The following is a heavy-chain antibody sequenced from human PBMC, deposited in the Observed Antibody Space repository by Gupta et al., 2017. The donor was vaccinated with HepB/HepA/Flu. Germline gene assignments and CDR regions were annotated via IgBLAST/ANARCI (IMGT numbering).Heavy chain of an antibody. CDR2: FSNSGSA. J-gene: IGHJ4*02. Sequence: QLQLQESGPRLAQPSETLSLTCTVSGGSIRSSPYSWGWIRQPPGKGLEWIGNFSNSGSADYNPSRRSRVSTSLPTSKNQCSLRLTFVTAADTAVYYCVSINARAGAGHFDYWGQGILVTVSS. CDR1: GGSIRSSPYS. CDR3: VSINARAGAGHFDY. V-gene: IGHV4-39*01. D-gene: IGHD6-19*01.